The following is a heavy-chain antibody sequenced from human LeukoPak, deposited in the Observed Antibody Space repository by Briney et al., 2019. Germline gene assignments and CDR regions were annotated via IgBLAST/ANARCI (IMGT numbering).Heavy chain of an antibody. CDR2: IDPTDSYT. J-gene: IGHJ4*02. CDR1: GYRFRSYW. D-gene: IGHD6-19*01. Sequence: GESLKISCKGSGYRFRSYWISWVRQMPGKGLEWMGRIDPTDSYTDYSPSFEGHVTISVDRSITTAYLQWSSLKASDTAMYYCARHNSSGSDYWGQGTLVTVSS. CDR3: ARHNSSGSDY. V-gene: IGHV5-10-1*01.